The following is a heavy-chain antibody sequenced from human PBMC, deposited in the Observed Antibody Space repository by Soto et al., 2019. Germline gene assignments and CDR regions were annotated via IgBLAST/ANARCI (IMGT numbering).Heavy chain of an antibody. CDR2: ISGSGSNA. V-gene: IGHV3-23*01. CDR1: GCTFSSYA. D-gene: IGHD4-17*01. CDR3: AHTASMTTRDGFDH. Sequence: EVQVLESGGGLVQPGWSLRLSCAASGCTFSSYAMSWVRQAPGQGLEWVSAISGSGSNAYYADSVKGRFTISRDNSKNTLYLQRNSLRAEDTALYYCAHTASMTTRDGFDHWGQGTLVTVSS. J-gene: IGHJ4*02.